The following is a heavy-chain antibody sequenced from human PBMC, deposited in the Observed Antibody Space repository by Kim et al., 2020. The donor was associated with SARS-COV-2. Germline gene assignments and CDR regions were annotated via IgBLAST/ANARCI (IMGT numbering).Heavy chain of an antibody. J-gene: IGHJ6*02. Sequence: RVTISVDTSKNQFSLKLSSVTAADTAVYYCARETGVYAIPGYYYYYGMDVWGQGTTVTVSS. CDR3: ARETGVYAIPGYYYYYGMDV. V-gene: IGHV4-59*01. D-gene: IGHD2-8*01.